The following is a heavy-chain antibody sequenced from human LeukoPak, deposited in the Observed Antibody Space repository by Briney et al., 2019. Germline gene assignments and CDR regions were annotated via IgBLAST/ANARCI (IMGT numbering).Heavy chain of an antibody. V-gene: IGHV3-30-3*01. D-gene: IGHD3-10*01. CDR1: GFTFSSYA. CDR3: ARDRITMVRGVRYYYGMDV. CDR2: ISYDGSNK. J-gene: IGHJ6*02. Sequence: PGGSLRLSCAASGFTFSSYAMHWVRQAPGKGLEWVAVISYDGSNKYYADSVKGRFTISRDNSKNTLYLQMNSLRAEDTAVYYCARDRITMVRGVRYYYGMDVWGQGTTVTVSS.